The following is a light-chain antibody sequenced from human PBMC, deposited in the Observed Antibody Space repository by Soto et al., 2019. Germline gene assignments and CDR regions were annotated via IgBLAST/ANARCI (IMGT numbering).Light chain of an antibody. CDR2: AAS. Sequence: IQMTQSPSSLSASVGYRVTITCRASQSISSYLNWYQQKPGKAPKLLIYAASSLQSGVPSRFSGSGSGTEFTLTITSLQPEDFATYYCLLHKSYVWTFGQGTKVDI. V-gene: IGKV1-17*01. J-gene: IGKJ1*01. CDR3: LLHKSYVWT. CDR1: QSISSY.